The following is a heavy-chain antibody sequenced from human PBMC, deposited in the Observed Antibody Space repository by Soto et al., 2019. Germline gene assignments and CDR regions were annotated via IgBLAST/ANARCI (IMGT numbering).Heavy chain of an antibody. V-gene: IGHV4-59*01. CDR2: IYYSGST. CDR1: GGSISNYY. Sequence: QVQLQESGPGLVKPSETLSLTCTVSGGSISNYYWSWIRQPPGKGLEWIGYIYYSGSTNYNPSLKSRVTISVDTSKNQFSLKLSSVTAADTAVYYCARVYCSGGSCYSHFDYWGQGTLVTVSS. CDR3: ARVYCSGGSCYSHFDY. J-gene: IGHJ4*02. D-gene: IGHD2-15*01.